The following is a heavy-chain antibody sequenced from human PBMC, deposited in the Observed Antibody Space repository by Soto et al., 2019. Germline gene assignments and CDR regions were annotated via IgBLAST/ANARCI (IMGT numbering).Heavy chain of an antibody. CDR1: GGSISSGGYY. CDR2: IYYSGST. J-gene: IGHJ6*02. CDR3: ARAERRASYYYYYGMDV. V-gene: IGHV4-31*03. Sequence: QVQLQESGPGLVKPSQTLSLTCTVSGGSISSGGYYWSWIRQHPGKGLEWIGYIYYSGSTYYNPSLQSRCTISVDTSKNQCSLKLSSVTAADTAVYYCARAERRASYYYYYGMDVWGQGTTVTVSS.